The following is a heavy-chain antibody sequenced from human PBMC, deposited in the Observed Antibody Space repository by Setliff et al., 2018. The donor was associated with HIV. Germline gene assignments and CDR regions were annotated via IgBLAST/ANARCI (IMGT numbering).Heavy chain of an antibody. CDR3: ARDFRLPVDAGLYYSYYMDV. D-gene: IGHD2-15*01. CDR1: GDSINGYY. Sequence: SETLSLTCTVSGDSINGYYWSWIRQPAGKGLEWIGRVYTSGSTNYNPSLKSRVTMSVDTSKNQFSLRLSSVTAADTAVYYCARDFRLPVDAGLYYSYYMDVWG. CDR2: VYTSGST. V-gene: IGHV4-4*07. J-gene: IGHJ6*03.